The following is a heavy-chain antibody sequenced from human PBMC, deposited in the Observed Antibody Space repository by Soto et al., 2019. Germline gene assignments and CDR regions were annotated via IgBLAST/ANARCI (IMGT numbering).Heavy chain of an antibody. V-gene: IGHV4-31*03. D-gene: IGHD2-2*01. CDR2: IYYSGST. CDR1: GDSVSSGSYY. J-gene: IGHJ6*02. Sequence: SETLSLTCTVSGDSVSSGSYYWSWIRQHPGKGLEWIGYIYYSGSTYYNPSLKSRVTISVDTSKNQFSLKLSSVTAADTAVYYCASGKIVVVPAALYGMDVWGQGTTVTVSS. CDR3: ASGKIVVVPAALYGMDV.